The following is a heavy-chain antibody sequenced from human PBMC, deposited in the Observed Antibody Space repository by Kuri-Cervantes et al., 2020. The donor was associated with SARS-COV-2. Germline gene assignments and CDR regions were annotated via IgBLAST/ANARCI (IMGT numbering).Heavy chain of an antibody. CDR3: ARGRGYFGAFDI. J-gene: IGHJ3*02. CDR1: GFTFSSYA. D-gene: IGHD5-18*01. Sequence: GGSLRLSCAASGFTFSSYAMHWVRQAPGKGLEWVAVISYDGSNKYYADSVKGRFTISRDNSKNTLYLQMNSLRAEDTAVYYCARGRGYFGAFDIWGQGTMVTVSS. V-gene: IGHV3-30-3*01. CDR2: ISYDGSNK.